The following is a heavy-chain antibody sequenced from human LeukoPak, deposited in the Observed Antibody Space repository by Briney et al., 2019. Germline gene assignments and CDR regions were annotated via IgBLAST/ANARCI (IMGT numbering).Heavy chain of an antibody. CDR2: IRFNGSNQ. CDR1: GFIFSTYG. J-gene: IGHJ4*02. V-gene: IGHV3-30*02. Sequence: GGSLRLSCAASGFIFSTYGMHWVRPAPGKGLEWVAFIRFNGSNQYYADSVKGRFTISRDNSKNTLHLQMNSLRAEDTAVYFCANERAASSTGRLYYFDYWGQGTLVTVSS. CDR3: ANERAASSTGRLYYFDY. D-gene: IGHD1-14*01.